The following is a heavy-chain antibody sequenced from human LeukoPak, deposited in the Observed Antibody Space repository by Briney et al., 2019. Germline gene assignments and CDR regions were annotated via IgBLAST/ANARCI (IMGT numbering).Heavy chain of an antibody. CDR2: IYYSGST. CDR1: GDSISSYY. J-gene: IGHJ5*02. D-gene: IGHD2-15*01. Sequence: SETLSLTCTVSGDSISSYYWSWIRQPPGKGLEWIGYIYYSGSTNYNPSLKSRVTTSVDTSKNQFSLRLNSVTAADTAVYYCAREISGRFDPWGQGALVTVSS. V-gene: IGHV4-59*01. CDR3: AREISGRFDP.